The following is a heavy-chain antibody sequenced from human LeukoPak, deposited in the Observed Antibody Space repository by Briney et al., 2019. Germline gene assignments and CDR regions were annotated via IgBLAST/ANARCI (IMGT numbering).Heavy chain of an antibody. CDR2: IYHSGST. D-gene: IGHD3-16*02. CDR1: GFTFSSCAM. V-gene: IGHV4-4*02. CDR3: ASSYYDYVWGSYRPDYYYYGMDV. J-gene: IGHJ6*02. Sequence: GSLRLSCAASGFTFSSCAMSWVRQPPGKGLEWIGEIYHSGSTNYNPSLKSRVTISVDKSKNQFSLKLSSVTAADTAVYYCASSYYDYVWGSYRPDYYYYGMDVWGQGTTVTVSS.